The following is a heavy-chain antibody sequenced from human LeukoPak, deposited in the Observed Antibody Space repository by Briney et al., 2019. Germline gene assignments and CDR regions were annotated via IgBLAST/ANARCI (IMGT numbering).Heavy chain of an antibody. D-gene: IGHD4-17*01. Sequence: PSETLSLTCAVSGGSISSGGYSWSWIRQPPGKGLEWIGYIYHSGSNYYNPSLRSRVTISVDRSKNQFSLKLSSVTAADTAVYYCARASDYGDYGMDVWGQGTTVTVSS. CDR2: IYHSGSN. CDR3: ARASDYGDYGMDV. CDR1: GGSISSGGYS. V-gene: IGHV4-30-2*01. J-gene: IGHJ6*02.